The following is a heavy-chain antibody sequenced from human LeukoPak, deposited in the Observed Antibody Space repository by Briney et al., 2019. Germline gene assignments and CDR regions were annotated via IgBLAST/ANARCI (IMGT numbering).Heavy chain of an antibody. CDR3: ASWQFWSGYHFEY. Sequence: VGSLRLSCVVSGFAFRGYWMSWVRGSPGKGREWLANLKESGRQTYSVDSVQGRFTLSRDNAKHSIYLQLSSLTSPDTAVLYCASWQFWSGYHFEYWGQGTLVTVSS. V-gene: IGHV3-7*01. J-gene: IGHJ4*02. D-gene: IGHD3-3*02. CDR1: GFAFRGYW. CDR2: LKESGRQT.